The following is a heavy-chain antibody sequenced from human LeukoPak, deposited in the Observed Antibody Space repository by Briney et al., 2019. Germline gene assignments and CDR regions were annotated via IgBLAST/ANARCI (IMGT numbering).Heavy chain of an antibody. CDR2: ISYDGSNK. CDR3: AREPIAVAGVFGD. Sequence: GGSLRLSCAASGFTFSSYAMHWVRQAPGKGLEWVAVISYDGSNKYYADSVKGRFTISRDNSKNTLYLQMNSLRAEDTALYYCAREPIAVAGVFGDWGQGTLVTVSS. V-gene: IGHV3-30*04. J-gene: IGHJ4*02. CDR1: GFTFSSYA. D-gene: IGHD6-19*01.